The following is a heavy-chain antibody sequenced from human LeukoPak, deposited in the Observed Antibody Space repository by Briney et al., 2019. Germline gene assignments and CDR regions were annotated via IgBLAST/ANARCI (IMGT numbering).Heavy chain of an antibody. CDR3: ARGREAARPGTKVDY. CDR2: INHSGST. V-gene: IGHV4-34*01. J-gene: IGHJ4*02. CDR1: GGSFSSYY. D-gene: IGHD6-6*01. Sequence: SETLSLTCAVYGGSFSSYYWSWIRQPPGKGLEWIGEINHSGSTNYNPSLKSRVTISVDTSKNQFPLKLSSVTAADTAVYYCARGREAARPGTKVDYWGQGTLVTVSS.